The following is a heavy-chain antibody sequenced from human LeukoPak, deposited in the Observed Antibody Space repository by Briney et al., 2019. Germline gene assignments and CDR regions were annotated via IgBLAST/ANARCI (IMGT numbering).Heavy chain of an antibody. CDR1: GFTFSTYT. V-gene: IGHV3-66*01. D-gene: IGHD3-10*01. CDR2: LYSDGRI. CDR3: VRDFDSGSGSYGDY. Sequence: GGSLRLSCAASGFTFSTYTMNWVRQAPRKGLEWVSLLYSDGRIYYADSVKGRFAISRDNSRNTLYLQMNSLRAEDTAVYYCVRDFDSGSGSYGDYWGQGTLVTVSS. J-gene: IGHJ4*02.